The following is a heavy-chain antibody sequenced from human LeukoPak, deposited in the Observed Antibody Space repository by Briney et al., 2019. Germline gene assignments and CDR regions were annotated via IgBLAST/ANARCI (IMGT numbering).Heavy chain of an antibody. J-gene: IGHJ4*02. CDR3: ARDLLSAAAGQLDY. CDR2: MKQDGSAK. Sequence: GGSLRLSCTASGFTFSSFWMSWVRQAPGKGLEWVANMKQDGSAKYYVDSVKGRFTISRDNAKNSLYLQMNSLGAEDTAVYFCARDLLSAAAGQLDYWGQGTLVTVSS. D-gene: IGHD6-13*01. V-gene: IGHV3-7*01. CDR1: GFTFSSFW.